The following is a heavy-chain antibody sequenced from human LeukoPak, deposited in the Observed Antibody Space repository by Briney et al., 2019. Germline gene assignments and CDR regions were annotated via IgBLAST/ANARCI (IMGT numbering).Heavy chain of an antibody. CDR1: GFTFSSYS. J-gene: IGHJ6*03. Sequence: GGSLRLSCAASGFTFSSYSMNWVRRAPGKGLEWVSSISSSSSYIYYADSVKGRFTISRDNAKNSLYLQMNSLRAEDTAVYYCARFTYCSSTSCYGRGNDYYYYYYMDVWGKGTTVTVPS. CDR3: ARFTYCSSTSCYGRGNDYYYYYYMDV. D-gene: IGHD2-2*01. CDR2: ISSSSSYI. V-gene: IGHV3-21*01.